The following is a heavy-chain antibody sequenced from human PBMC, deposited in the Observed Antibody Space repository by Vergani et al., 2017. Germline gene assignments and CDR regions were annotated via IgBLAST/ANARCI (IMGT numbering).Heavy chain of an antibody. CDR1: VGSISSYY. D-gene: IGHD3-22*01. J-gene: IGHJ4*02. Sequence: QVQLQESGPGLVKPSETLSLTCTVSVGSISSYYWSWIRQPPGKGLEWIGYIYYSGSTNYNPSLKSRVTISVDTSKNQFSLKLSSVTAADTAVYYCARVVYYDSSGFDDWGQGTLVTVSS. CDR3: ARVVYYDSSGFDD. V-gene: IGHV4-59*01. CDR2: IYYSGST.